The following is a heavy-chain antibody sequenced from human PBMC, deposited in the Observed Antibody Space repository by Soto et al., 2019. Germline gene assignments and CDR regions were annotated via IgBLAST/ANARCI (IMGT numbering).Heavy chain of an antibody. D-gene: IGHD6-13*01. CDR3: ARYSSTTNYYYGMDV. CDR2: ISNDGSNE. CDR1: GFTFSNYG. Sequence: QVQLVESGGGVVQPGRSLRLSCAASGFTFSNYGMHWVRQAPGKGLEWLAVISNDGSNENYADSVKGRFTISRDNSKNMVYLQTNSLRAEDGAVYYCARYSSTTNYYYGMDVWGQGTTVTVSS. V-gene: IGHV3-30*03. J-gene: IGHJ6*02.